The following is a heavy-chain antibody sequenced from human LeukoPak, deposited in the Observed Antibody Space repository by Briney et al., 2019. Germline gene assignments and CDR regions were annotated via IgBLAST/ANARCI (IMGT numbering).Heavy chain of an antibody. CDR1: GASISSGSYY. J-gene: IGHJ6*02. CDR2: IYTSGST. Sequence: SETLSLTCTVSGASISSGSYYWGWIRQPAGKGLEWIVRIYTSGSTNYKPSLTSRVTISVETSKNQFSLKLSSGTAADTAVYYCARAGYCSGGSCYGYYYYYGMDVWGQGTTVTVSS. V-gene: IGHV4-61*02. D-gene: IGHD2-15*01. CDR3: ARAGYCSGGSCYGYYYYYGMDV.